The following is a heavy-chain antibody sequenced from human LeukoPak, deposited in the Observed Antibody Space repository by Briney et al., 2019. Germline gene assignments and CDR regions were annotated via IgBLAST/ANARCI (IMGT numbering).Heavy chain of an antibody. CDR2: ISGSGGST. CDR1: GFTFSSYA. CDR3: AHSSGYAYGHDY. Sequence: GGSLRLSCAASGFTFSSYAMSWVRQAPGKGLEWVSAISGSGGSTYYADSVKGRFTISRDNSKNTLYLQMNSLRAEDTAVYYCAHSSGYAYGHDYWGQGTLVTVSS. D-gene: IGHD5-18*01. J-gene: IGHJ4*02. V-gene: IGHV3-23*01.